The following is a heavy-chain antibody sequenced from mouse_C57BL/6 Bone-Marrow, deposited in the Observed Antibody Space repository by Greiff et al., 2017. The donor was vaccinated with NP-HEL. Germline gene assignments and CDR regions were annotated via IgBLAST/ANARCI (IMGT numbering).Heavy chain of an antibody. CDR1: GFTFSSYT. CDR2: ISGGGGNT. CDR3: ARQELIATRAWFAY. V-gene: IGHV5-9*01. D-gene: IGHD1-1*01. Sequence: EVQRVESGGGLVKPGGSLKLSCAASGFTFSSYTMSWVRQTPEKRLEWVATISGGGGNTYYPDSVKGRFTISRDNAKNTLYLQMSSVRSEDTALYYCARQELIATRAWFAYWGQGTLVTVSA. J-gene: IGHJ3*01.